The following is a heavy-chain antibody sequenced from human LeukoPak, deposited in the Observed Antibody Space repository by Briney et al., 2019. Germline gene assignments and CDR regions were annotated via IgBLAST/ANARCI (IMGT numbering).Heavy chain of an antibody. CDR1: GYTFTGYY. Sequence: ASVKVSCKASGYTFTGYYMHWVRQAPGQGLGWMGWINPNSGGTNYAQKFQGRVTMTRDTSISTAYMELSRLRSDDTAVYYCARAGYGSGSYYKFDYWGQGTLVTVSS. V-gene: IGHV1-2*02. CDR3: ARAGYGSGSYYKFDY. D-gene: IGHD3-10*01. J-gene: IGHJ4*02. CDR2: INPNSGGT.